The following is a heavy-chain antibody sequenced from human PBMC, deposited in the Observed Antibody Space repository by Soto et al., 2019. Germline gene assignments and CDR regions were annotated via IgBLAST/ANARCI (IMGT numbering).Heavy chain of an antibody. CDR1: GYTFTNYA. CDR2: INAGNGNI. CDR3: ARYSASKAFDF. J-gene: IGHJ4*02. Sequence: QVQLVQSGAEVKKPGASVKVSCKTSGYTFTNYAMDWVRQAPGQRLEWMGWINAGNGNIKYSQHLQGRVTITRDTSASTVYMELSSLRSEDTAVYYCARYSASKAFDFWGRGTLVTVSS. V-gene: IGHV1-3*01. D-gene: IGHD6-13*01.